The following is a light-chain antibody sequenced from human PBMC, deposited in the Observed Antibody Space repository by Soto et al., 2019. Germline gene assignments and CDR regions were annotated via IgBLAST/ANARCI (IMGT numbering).Light chain of an antibody. J-gene: IGKJ1*01. CDR3: QQFNSFPRT. V-gene: IGKV1-39*01. Sequence: DIQMTQSPSSLSASVGDRVTITCRASQSISSYLNWYQQKPGKAPKLLIYAASSLQSGVPSRFSGSGSGTGFTLAISSLQPEDFATYYCQQFNSFPRTFGQGTKVDIK. CDR1: QSISSY. CDR2: AAS.